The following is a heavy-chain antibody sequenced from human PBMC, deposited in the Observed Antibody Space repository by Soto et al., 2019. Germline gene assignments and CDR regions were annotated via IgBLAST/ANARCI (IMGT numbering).Heavy chain of an antibody. D-gene: IGHD3-10*01. J-gene: IGHJ4*02. Sequence: QITLKESGPTLVKPTQTLTLTCTFSGFSLRSNGVGVGWVRPPPGEGLEWPTLIYLDDGKRYSPSLKTRLTITKDTSKNQVVLTMTNMDPVDTATYYCARYYFGSGLYFFDYWGQGALVTVSS. V-gene: IGHV2-5*02. CDR1: GFSLRSNGVG. CDR3: ARYYFGSGLYFFDY. CDR2: IYLDDGK.